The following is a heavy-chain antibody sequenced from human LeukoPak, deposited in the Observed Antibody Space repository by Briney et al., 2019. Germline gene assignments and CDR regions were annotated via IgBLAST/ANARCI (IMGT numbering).Heavy chain of an antibody. CDR1: GFTFSSYS. CDR3: ARDYRSSSGWTVDC. D-gene: IGHD6-19*01. Sequence: GGSLRLSCAASGFTFSSYSMNWVRQAPGKGLEWVSYISTSSSTIYYADSVKGRFTISRDNAKNSLYLQMNSLRDEDTAVYYCARDYRSSSGWTVDCWGQGTLVTVSS. CDR2: ISTSSSTI. V-gene: IGHV3-48*02. J-gene: IGHJ4*02.